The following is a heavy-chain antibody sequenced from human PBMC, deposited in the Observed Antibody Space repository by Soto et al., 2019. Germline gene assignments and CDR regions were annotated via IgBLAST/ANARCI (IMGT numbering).Heavy chain of an antibody. CDR2: IYYSGST. CDR3: ARCGSGSDWPFDY. V-gene: IGHV4-31*03. CDR1: GGSISSGGYY. Sequence: PSETLSLTCTVSGGSISSGGYYWSWIRQHPGKGLEWIGYIYYSGSTYYNPSLKSRVTISVDTSKNQFSLKLSSVTAADTAVYYCARCGSGSDWPFDYWGQGTLVTVSS. D-gene: IGHD3-10*01. J-gene: IGHJ4*02.